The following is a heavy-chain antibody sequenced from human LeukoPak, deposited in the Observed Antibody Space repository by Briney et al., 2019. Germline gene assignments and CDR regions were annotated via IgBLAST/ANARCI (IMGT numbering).Heavy chain of an antibody. Sequence: GGSLRLSCAASGFSVITNHMTWVRQAPGKGLECVSITYSGGSTFYADSVKGRFTISRDNSKDALYLQMNSLRAEDTAVYYCAREQVVVTGVSVRHYYYYMDVWGKGTTVTVSS. J-gene: IGHJ6*03. CDR2: TYSGGST. CDR1: GFSVITNH. D-gene: IGHD3-22*01. CDR3: AREQVVVTGVSVRHYYYYMDV. V-gene: IGHV3-53*01.